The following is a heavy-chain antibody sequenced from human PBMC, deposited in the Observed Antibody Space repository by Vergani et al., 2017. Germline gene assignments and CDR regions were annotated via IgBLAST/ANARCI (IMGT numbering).Heavy chain of an antibody. CDR1: GFTFNHYA. D-gene: IGHD5-12*01. Sequence: EVQLLESGGDLVQPGGSLRLSCAASGFTFNHYAMNWVRQAPGKGLEWVSGISGSGGSTYYAGSVKGRFTISRDSSKNTLYLQMNSLSAGDTAVYYCAKANPRNSGYDYLYYYHAMDVWGQGTTVNVSS. CDR3: AKANPRNSGYDYLYYYHAMDV. CDR2: ISGSGGST. J-gene: IGHJ6*02. V-gene: IGHV3-23*01.